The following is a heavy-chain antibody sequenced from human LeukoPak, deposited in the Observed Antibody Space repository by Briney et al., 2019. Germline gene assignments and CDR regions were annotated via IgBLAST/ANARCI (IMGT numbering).Heavy chain of an antibody. CDR3: AREWELPPYSDY. Sequence: PGGSLRLSCAASGFTFSSYEMNWVRQAPGKGLEWVSYISSSGSTIYYADSVKGRFTISRDNAKNSLYLQMNSLRAEDTAVYYCAREWELPPYSDYWGQGTLVTVSS. CDR2: ISSSGSTI. CDR1: GFTFSSYE. D-gene: IGHD1-26*01. V-gene: IGHV3-48*03. J-gene: IGHJ4*02.